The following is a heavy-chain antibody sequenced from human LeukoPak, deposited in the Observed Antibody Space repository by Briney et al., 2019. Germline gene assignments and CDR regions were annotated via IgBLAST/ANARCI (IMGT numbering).Heavy chain of an antibody. V-gene: IGHV3-23*01. J-gene: IGHJ4*02. CDR2: ITSGSGTGT. Sequence: GGSLRLSCAASGFTLSNYGMSWVRQAPGEGLEGVSSITSGSGTGTTYADSVKGRFTVSRDISKNTLYLQMNSLRAEDTAVYHCAKGKGSDFSGWYFDFWAQGILVTVSS. CDR1: GFTLSNYG. CDR3: AKGKGSDFSGWYFDF. D-gene: IGHD6-25*01.